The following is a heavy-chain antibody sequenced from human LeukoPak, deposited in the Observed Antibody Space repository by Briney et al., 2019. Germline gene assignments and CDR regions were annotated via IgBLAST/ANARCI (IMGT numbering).Heavy chain of an antibody. D-gene: IGHD4-17*01. CDR1: GGSISSSSYY. CDR2: IYYSGST. V-gene: IGHV4-39*07. CDR3: ARTTVTTNYYYYYMDV. Sequence: RASETLSLTCTVSGGSISSSSYYWGWIRQPPGKGLEWIGSIYYSGSTYYNLSLKSRVTISVDTSKNQFSLKLSSVTAADTAVYYCARTTVTTNYYYYYMDVWGKGTTVTVSS. J-gene: IGHJ6*03.